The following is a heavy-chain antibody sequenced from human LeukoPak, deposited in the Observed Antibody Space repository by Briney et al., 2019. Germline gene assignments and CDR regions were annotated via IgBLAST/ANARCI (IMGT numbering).Heavy chain of an antibody. CDR2: FDPEDGET. CDR1: GYTLTELS. CDR3: ARGFRSGLSANWFDP. V-gene: IGHV1-24*01. D-gene: IGHD3-3*01. Sequence: ASVKVSCKVSGYTLTELSMRWVRQAPGKGLEWMGGFDPEDGETIYAQKFQGRVTMTEDTSTDTAYMELSSLRSEDTAVYYCARGFRSGLSANWFDPWGQGTLVTVSS. J-gene: IGHJ5*02.